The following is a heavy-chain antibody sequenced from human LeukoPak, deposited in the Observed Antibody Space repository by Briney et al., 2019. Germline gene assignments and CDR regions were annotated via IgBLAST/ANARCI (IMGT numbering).Heavy chain of an antibody. D-gene: IGHD2-2*01. J-gene: IGHJ4*02. Sequence: ASVKVSCKASGYTFSAYHMHWVRQAPGQGLEWMGRINPNSGDTNYAQKFQGRVTMTRDTSISTAYMELSRLRSDDTAVYYCARDYCSSTSCLFDYWGQGTLVSVSS. CDR3: ARDYCSSTSCLFDY. CDR1: GYTFSAYH. V-gene: IGHV1-2*06. CDR2: INPNSGDT.